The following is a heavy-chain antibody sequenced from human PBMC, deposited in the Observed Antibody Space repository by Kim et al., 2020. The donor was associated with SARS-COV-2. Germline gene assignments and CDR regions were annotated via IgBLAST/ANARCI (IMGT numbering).Heavy chain of an antibody. V-gene: IGHV4-39*01. Sequence: SETLSLTCTVSGGSISSSSYYWGWIRQPPGKGLEWIGSIYYSGSTYYNPSLKSRVTISVDTSKNQFSLKLSSVTAADTAVYYCARHFGGNHLTMWIPYPWHNWFDPWGQGTLVTVSS. J-gene: IGHJ5*02. CDR3: ARHFGGNHLTMWIPYPWHNWFDP. CDR2: IYYSGST. D-gene: IGHD3-10*02. CDR1: GGSISSSSYY.